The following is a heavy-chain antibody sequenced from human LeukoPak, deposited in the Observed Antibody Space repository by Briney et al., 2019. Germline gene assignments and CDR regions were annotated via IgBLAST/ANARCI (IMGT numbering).Heavy chain of an antibody. CDR3: AKLRCSGGSCYSGDAFDI. J-gene: IGHJ3*02. Sequence: GGSLRLSCAASGFTFDNYVMHWVRQAPGKGLEWVAVISYDGSNKYYADSVKGRFTISRDNSKNTLYLQMNSLRAEDTAVYYCAKLRCSGGSCYSGDAFDIWGQGTMVTVSS. V-gene: IGHV3-30*18. D-gene: IGHD2-15*01. CDR1: GFTFDNYV. CDR2: ISYDGSNK.